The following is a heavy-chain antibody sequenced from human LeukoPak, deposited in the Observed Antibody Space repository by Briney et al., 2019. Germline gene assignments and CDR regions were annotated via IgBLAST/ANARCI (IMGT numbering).Heavy chain of an antibody. CDR3: AAAYDSSGYRDGFNP. D-gene: IGHD3-22*01. J-gene: IGHJ5*02. CDR2: VDPEDGET. CDR1: GYTFTDYY. V-gene: IGHV1-69-2*01. Sequence: ASVKISCKVSGYTFTDYYMHWVQQAPGKGLEWMGLVDPEDGETIYAEKFRGRVTITADTSTDTAYMELSSLRSEDTAVYYCAAAYDSSGYRDGFNPWGQGTLVTVSS.